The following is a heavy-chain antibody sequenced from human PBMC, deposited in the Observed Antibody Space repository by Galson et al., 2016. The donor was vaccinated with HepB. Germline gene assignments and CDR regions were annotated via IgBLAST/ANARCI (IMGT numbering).Heavy chain of an antibody. J-gene: IGHJ5*02. D-gene: IGHD6-6*01. V-gene: IGHV4-39*01. CDR3: ARALEYRVAGSPHNWFEP. CDR1: GGSISSTSNHY. CDR2: ISYSGST. Sequence: ETLSLTCTVSGGSISSTSNHYWGWIRQSPGKVLEWIGSISYSGSTHYSPSLKSRVTISGDTSKNQFYLKLNSMSAADTAVYYCARALEYRVAGSPHNWFEPWGKGTLVTVSP.